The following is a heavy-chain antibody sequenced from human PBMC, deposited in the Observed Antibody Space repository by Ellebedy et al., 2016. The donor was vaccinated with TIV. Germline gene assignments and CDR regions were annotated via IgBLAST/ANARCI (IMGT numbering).Heavy chain of an antibody. Sequence: GESLKISXAASGFTFSSYAMHWVRQAPGKGLEWVAVISYDGSNKYYADSVKGRFTISRDNSKNTLYLQMNSLRAEDTAVYYCARELRAQLTLDYWGQGTLVTVSS. CDR2: ISYDGSNK. CDR1: GFTFSSYA. J-gene: IGHJ4*02. CDR3: ARELRAQLTLDY. V-gene: IGHV3-30-3*01. D-gene: IGHD6-13*01.